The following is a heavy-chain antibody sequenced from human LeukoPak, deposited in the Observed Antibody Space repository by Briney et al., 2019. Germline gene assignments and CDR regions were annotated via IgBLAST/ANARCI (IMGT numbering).Heavy chain of an antibody. Sequence: SVKVSCKASGGTFSSYAISWVRQAPGQGLEWMGGIIPIFGTANYAQKFQGRVTITADESTSTAYMELSSLRSEDTAVYYCARGLHSSSWYGYYYYYMDVWGKGTTVTVSS. D-gene: IGHD6-13*01. CDR3: ARGLHSSSWYGYYYYYMDV. CDR2: IIPIFGTA. V-gene: IGHV1-69*01. CDR1: GGTFSSYA. J-gene: IGHJ6*03.